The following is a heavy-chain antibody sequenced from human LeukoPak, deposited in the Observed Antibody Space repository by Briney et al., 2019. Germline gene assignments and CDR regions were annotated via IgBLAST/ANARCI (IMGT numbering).Heavy chain of an antibody. V-gene: IGHV4-34*01. D-gene: IGHD3-22*01. CDR3: ATLGEYYDSSGYYYN. CDR2: INHGGST. CDR1: GGSFSGYY. Sequence: SETLSLTCAVYGGSFSGYYWSWIRQPPGEGLEWIGEINHGGSTYYNPSLKSRVTISVDSSKNQFSLKLTSVTAADTAVYYCATLGEYYDSSGYYYNWGQGTLVTVSS. J-gene: IGHJ4*01.